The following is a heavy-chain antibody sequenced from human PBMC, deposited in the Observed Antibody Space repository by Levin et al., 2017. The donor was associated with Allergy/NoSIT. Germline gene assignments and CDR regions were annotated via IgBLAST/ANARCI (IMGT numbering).Heavy chain of an antibody. J-gene: IGHJ4*02. CDR3: ARGTTLTTEMGV. V-gene: IGHV4-59*01. D-gene: IGHD4-17*01. CDR2: IYYSGTT. CDR1: GGSMRSFY. Sequence: SETLSLTCTVSGGSMRSFYWSWIRQPPGKGLEWIGYIYYSGTTSYNPSLKGRLTISVDTSKNQFSLRLSSVTAADTAVYYCARGTTLTTEMGVWGQGTLVTVSS.